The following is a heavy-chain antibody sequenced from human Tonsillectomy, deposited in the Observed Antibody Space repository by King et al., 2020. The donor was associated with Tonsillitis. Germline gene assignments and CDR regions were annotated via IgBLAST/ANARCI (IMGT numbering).Heavy chain of an antibody. Sequence: HVQLVESGGGVVQPGRSLGLSCAASGFTFSNHAMHWVRQAPGKGLEWVAVTWYDGNTKYYADSVKGRFTISRDNSKNTLYLQMNSLRAEDTALYYCARDGYNYGPHWYSDLWGRGTLVTVSS. J-gene: IGHJ2*01. V-gene: IGHV3-33*08. CDR1: GFTFSNHA. CDR2: TWYDGNTK. D-gene: IGHD5-18*01. CDR3: ARDGYNYGPHWYSDL.